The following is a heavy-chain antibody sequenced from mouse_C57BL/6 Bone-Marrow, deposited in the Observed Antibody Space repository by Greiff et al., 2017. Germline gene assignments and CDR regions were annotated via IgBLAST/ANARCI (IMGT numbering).Heavy chain of an antibody. CDR2: IYPGDGDT. J-gene: IGHJ4*01. CDR1: GYAFSSYW. D-gene: IGHD2-2*01. Sequence: VQLQQSGAELVKPGASVKISCKASGYAFSSYWMNWVKQRPGKGLEWIGQIYPGDGDTNYNGKFKGKATLTADKSSSTAYMQLSSLTSEDSAVYFCARKGKLWLRRGHYAMDYWGQGTSVTVSS. V-gene: IGHV1-80*01. CDR3: ARKGKLWLRRGHYAMDY.